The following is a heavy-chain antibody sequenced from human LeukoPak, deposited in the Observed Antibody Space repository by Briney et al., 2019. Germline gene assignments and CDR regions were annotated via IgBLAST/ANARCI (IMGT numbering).Heavy chain of an antibody. CDR1: GFTCSSYA. V-gene: IGHV3-23*01. J-gene: IGHJ4*02. Sequence: GGSLRLSGAASGFTCSSYAMSWVRQAPGKGLEWVSAISGSGGSTYYADSVKGRFTISRDNSKNTLYLQMNSLRAEDTAVYYCAKDRRGYCSSTSCSPFDYWGQGTLVTVSS. D-gene: IGHD2-2*01. CDR3: AKDRRGYCSSTSCSPFDY. CDR2: ISGSGGST.